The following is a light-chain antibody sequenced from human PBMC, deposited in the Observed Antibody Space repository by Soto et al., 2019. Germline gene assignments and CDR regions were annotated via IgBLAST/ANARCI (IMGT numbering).Light chain of an antibody. CDR3: QQYNSYSPLNT. Sequence: DIQMTQSPSTLSASVGDRVTITCRASQSISSWLAWYQQKPGKAPKLLIYDASSLESGVPSRFSGSGSGTEFTLTISSLQPDDFATYYCQQYNSYSPLNTFGPGTKVDIK. CDR1: QSISSW. CDR2: DAS. J-gene: IGKJ3*01. V-gene: IGKV1-5*01.